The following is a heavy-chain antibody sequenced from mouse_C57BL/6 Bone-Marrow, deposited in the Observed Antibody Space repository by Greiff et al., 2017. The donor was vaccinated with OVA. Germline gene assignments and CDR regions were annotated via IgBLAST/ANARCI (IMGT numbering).Heavy chain of an antibody. V-gene: IGHV1-42*01. J-gene: IGHJ2*01. CDR2: INPSTGGT. CDR3: ARKGELGSNYFDY. Sequence: VQLQQSGPELVKPGASVKISCKASGYSFTGYYMNWVKQSPEKSLEWIGEINPSTGGTTYNQKFKAKATLTVDKSSSTAYMQLKSLTSEDSAVYYCARKGELGSNYFDYWGQGTTLTVSS. CDR1: GYSFTGYY. D-gene: IGHD4-1*01.